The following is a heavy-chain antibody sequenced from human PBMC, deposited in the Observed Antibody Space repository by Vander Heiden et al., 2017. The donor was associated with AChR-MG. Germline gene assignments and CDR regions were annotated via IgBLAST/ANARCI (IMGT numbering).Heavy chain of an antibody. D-gene: IGHD3-10*01. V-gene: IGHV2-70*15. J-gene: IGHJ5*02. CDR1: GFSLSTSGMC. Sequence: QVTLRESGPSLVKPTQTLTLTCTSSGFSLSTSGMCVSWIRQPPGKALEWLARIDWDDDKYYSTSLKTRLTISKDTSKNQVVLTMTNMDPVDTATYYCGRMVVTMVRGVIGGNWFDPWGQGTLVTVSS. CDR3: GRMVVTMVRGVIGGNWFDP. CDR2: IDWDDDK.